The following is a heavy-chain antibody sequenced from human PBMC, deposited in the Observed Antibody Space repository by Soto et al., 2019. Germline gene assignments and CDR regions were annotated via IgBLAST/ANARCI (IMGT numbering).Heavy chain of an antibody. J-gene: IGHJ5*02. CDR2: IYYSGST. CDR3: ARRVKQWLVDGTWFDP. V-gene: IGHV4-39*01. Sequence: ETLSLTCTVSGGSISSSSYYWGWIRQPPGKGLEWIGSIYYSGSTYYNPSLKSRVTISVDTSKNQFSLKLSSVTAADTAVYYCARRVKQWLVDGTWFDPWGQGTLVTVSS. CDR1: GGSISSSSYY. D-gene: IGHD6-19*01.